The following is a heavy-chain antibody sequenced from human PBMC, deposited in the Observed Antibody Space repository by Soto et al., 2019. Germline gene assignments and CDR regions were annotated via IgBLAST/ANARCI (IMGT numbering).Heavy chain of an antibody. CDR2: IYSGGST. D-gene: IGHD4-17*01. V-gene: IGHV3-66*01. Sequence: EVQLVESGGGLVQPGGSLRLSCAASGFTVSTKYMSWVRQAPGKGLEWVSVIYSGGSTFYADSVRGRFTISRDNSKNTVNLQMNSLRAEDTAVYYCAKGPGATVTTFYFDYWGQGTLVTVSS. J-gene: IGHJ4*02. CDR1: GFTVSTKY. CDR3: AKGPGATVTTFYFDY.